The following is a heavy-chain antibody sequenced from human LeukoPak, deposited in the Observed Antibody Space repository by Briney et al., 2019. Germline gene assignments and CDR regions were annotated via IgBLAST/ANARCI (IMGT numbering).Heavy chain of an antibody. J-gene: IGHJ6*04. D-gene: IGHD6-19*01. Sequence: GGSLRLSCAASGFTLSSYAMSWVRQAPGKGLEWVSAISGSGGSTYYADSVKGRFTISRDNSKNTLYLQMNSLRAEDTAVYYCAKDQSNSGPFGMDVWGKGTTVTVSS. CDR1: GFTLSSYA. CDR3: AKDQSNSGPFGMDV. CDR2: ISGSGGST. V-gene: IGHV3-23*01.